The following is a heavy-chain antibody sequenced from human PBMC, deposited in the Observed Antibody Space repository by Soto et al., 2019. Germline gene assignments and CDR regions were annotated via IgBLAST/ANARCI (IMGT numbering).Heavy chain of an antibody. V-gene: IGHV4-31*03. Sequence: QVQLQESGPGLVKPSQPLSLTCTVSGGSIIEGKTYLTWIRQHPERGLEGMGYINYRGTTNYSPALKSRILISIDTSKNQFSLRLSSVTAADTAVYYCARDAPGVAPYWGQGTLVTVSS. D-gene: IGHD2-15*01. J-gene: IGHJ4*02. CDR1: GGSIIEGKTY. CDR3: ARDAPGVAPY. CDR2: INYRGTT.